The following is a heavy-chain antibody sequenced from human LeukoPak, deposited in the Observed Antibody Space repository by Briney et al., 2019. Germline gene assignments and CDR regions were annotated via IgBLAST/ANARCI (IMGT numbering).Heavy chain of an antibody. Sequence: NPSETLSLTCTVSGGSISSSSYYWGWIRQPPGKGLEWIGSIYYSGSTYYNPSLKSRVTISVDTSKNQFSLKLSSVTAADTAVYYCARRGLRYFDWHGEGNGDAFDIWGQGTMVTVSS. V-gene: IGHV4-39*01. J-gene: IGHJ3*02. CDR3: ARRGLRYFDWHGEGNGDAFDI. CDR1: GGSISSSSYY. CDR2: IYYSGST. D-gene: IGHD3-9*01.